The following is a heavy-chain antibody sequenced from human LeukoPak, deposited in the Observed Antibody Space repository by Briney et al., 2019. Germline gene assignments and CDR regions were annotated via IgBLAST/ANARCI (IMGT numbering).Heavy chain of an antibody. D-gene: IGHD3-3*01. CDR3: AKASGFFKVDS. CDR2: ISYDGSNK. V-gene: IGHV3-30*18. Sequence: GGSLRLSCAASGFTFSSYGMHWVRQAPGKGLEWVAVISYDGSNKYYADSVKGRFTISRDNSKNTLYLQMNSLRAEDTAVYHCAKASGFFKVDSWGQGTLVTVSS. J-gene: IGHJ4*02. CDR1: GFTFSSYG.